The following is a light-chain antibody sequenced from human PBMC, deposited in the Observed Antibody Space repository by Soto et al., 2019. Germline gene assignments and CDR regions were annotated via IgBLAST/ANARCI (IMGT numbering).Light chain of an antibody. Sequence: DIQMTQSPSSLSASVGDRVTISCRASQSISTYLNWYQQKPGKAPRLLIYAAYSVQTGVPPRFSGSGSGTDFTLTISSLRPEDIATYFCQQSNSAPPWTFGLGTKVEIK. CDR1: QSISTY. CDR2: AAY. CDR3: QQSNSAPPWT. J-gene: IGKJ1*01. V-gene: IGKV1-39*01.